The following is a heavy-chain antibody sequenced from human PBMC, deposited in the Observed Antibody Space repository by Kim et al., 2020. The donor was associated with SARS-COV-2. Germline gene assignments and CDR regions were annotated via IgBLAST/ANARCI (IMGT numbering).Heavy chain of an antibody. CDR2: IYSSGST. J-gene: IGHJ3*02. V-gene: IGHV4-61*01. D-gene: IGHD3-3*01. CDR1: GGSVSSGSYY. Sequence: SETLSLTCTVSGGSVSSGSYYWSWIRQPPGKGLEWIGYIYSSGSTNYNPSHKSRLTISVDTSKNQFSLKLSSVTAADTAVYYCARNEMSHITLFGVVTWKGAFDIWGQGTMVTVSS. CDR3: ARNEMSHITLFGVVTWKGAFDI.